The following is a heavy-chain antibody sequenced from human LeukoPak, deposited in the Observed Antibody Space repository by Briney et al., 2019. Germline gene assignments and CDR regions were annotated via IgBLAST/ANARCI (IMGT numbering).Heavy chain of an antibody. J-gene: IGHJ6*04. CDR1: GGTFSSYA. D-gene: IGHD3-10*01. Sequence: GSSVKVSCKASGGTFSSYAISWVRQAPGQGLEWMGGIIPIFGTANYAQKFQGRVTITADKSTSTAYMELSSLRSEDTAVYYCARDEPRGSGSYHSYYYNGMDVWGKGTTVTVSS. CDR3: ARDEPRGSGSYHSYYYNGMDV. CDR2: IIPIFGTA. V-gene: IGHV1-69*06.